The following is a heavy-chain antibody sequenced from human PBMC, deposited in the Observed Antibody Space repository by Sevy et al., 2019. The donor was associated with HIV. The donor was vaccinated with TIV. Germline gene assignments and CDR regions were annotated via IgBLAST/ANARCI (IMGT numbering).Heavy chain of an antibody. D-gene: IGHD2-21*01. CDR2: FSFGCGKI. V-gene: IGHV3-23*01. CDR1: GFTFSTYR. Sequence: GGSLTLSCAASGFTFSTYRMSWIRQTPGKGLEWVSTFSFGCGKINYADSVKARCTISRNASRNTLYLQMNSVRAEDTAIYYCAREVWRKPHDYWGQGTVVTVSS. CDR3: AREVWRKPHDY. J-gene: IGHJ4*02.